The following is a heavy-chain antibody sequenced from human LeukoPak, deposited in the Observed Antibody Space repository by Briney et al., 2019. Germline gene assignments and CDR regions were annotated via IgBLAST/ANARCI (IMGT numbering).Heavy chain of an antibody. D-gene: IGHD2-21*02. CDR3: ARYHHCGGDCSTAPLHYYYGMDV. CDR1: GGSFSGYY. V-gene: IGHV4-34*01. Sequence: SETLSLTCAVYGGSFSGYYWSWIRQPPGKGLEWIGEINHSGSTNYNPSLKSRVTISVDTSKNQFSLKLGSVTAADTAVYYCARYHHCGGDCSTAPLHYYYGMDVWGQGTTVTVSS. CDR2: INHSGST. J-gene: IGHJ6*02.